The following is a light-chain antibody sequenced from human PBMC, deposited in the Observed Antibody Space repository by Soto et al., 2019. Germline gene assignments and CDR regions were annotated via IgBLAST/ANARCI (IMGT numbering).Light chain of an antibody. CDR2: DNN. Sequence: QSVLTQPPSVSAAPGPKVNISCSGSSSNIGNNYVSWYQQLPGTAPKLLIYDNNKRPSGIPDRFSGSKSGTSATLGITGLQTGDEADYYCGTWDSSLSAYVFGTGTKLTVL. J-gene: IGLJ1*01. CDR3: GTWDSSLSAYV. CDR1: SSNIGNNY. V-gene: IGLV1-51*01.